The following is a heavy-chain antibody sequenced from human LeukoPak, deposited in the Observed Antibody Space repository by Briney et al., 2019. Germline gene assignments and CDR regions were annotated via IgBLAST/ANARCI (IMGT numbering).Heavy chain of an antibody. Sequence: ASVKVSCKASGYTFTGYYMHWVRQAPGQGLEWMGWINPNSGGTNYAQKFQGRVTMTRDTSISTAYMELSRLRSDDTAVYYYARDIVVPAARLGFDPWGQGTLVTVSS. CDR3: ARDIVVPAARLGFDP. CDR1: GYTFTGYY. V-gene: IGHV1-2*02. J-gene: IGHJ5*02. D-gene: IGHD2-2*01. CDR2: INPNSGGT.